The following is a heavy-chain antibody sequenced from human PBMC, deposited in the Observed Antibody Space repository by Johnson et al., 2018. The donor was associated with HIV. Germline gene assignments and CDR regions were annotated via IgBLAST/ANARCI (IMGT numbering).Heavy chain of an antibody. D-gene: IGHD3-3*01. V-gene: IGHV3-13*01. Sequence: MLLVESGGGLVKPGGSLRLSCAASGFTSSYYDMHWVRQGPGKGLQWVSGIGITGDTYYAGSVKGRFTISRDHAKNSLYLQMNSLTAGDMAVYYCARGSVFDIWGRVTMVTVSS. J-gene: IGHJ3*02. CDR1: GFTSSYYD. CDR3: ARGSVFDI. CDR2: IGITGDT.